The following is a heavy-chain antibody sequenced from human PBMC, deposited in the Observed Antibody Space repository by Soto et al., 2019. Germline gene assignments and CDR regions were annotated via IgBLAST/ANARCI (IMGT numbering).Heavy chain of an antibody. J-gene: IGHJ3*01. D-gene: IGHD5-12*01. CDR3: VREGRGSFDF. CDR2: IGGRGNSA. Sequence: EGSLRLSCAASGFIFTNYAMNWVRQAPGKGLEWVSVIGGRGNSAYYADSVQGRFTISRDNSKNTLSLQMSSLTADDTAIYYCVREGRGSFDFWGRGTMDTVSS. V-gene: IGHV3-23*01. CDR1: GFIFTNYA.